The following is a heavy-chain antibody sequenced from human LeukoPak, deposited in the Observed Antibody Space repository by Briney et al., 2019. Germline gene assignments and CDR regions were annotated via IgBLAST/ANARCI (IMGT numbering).Heavy chain of an antibody. CDR3: ARDYGGFCTSDNCYRTIFDY. CDR2: INPNSGGA. CDR1: GYTFTGYY. J-gene: IGHJ4*02. D-gene: IGHD2-2*02. Sequence: ASVEVSCKASGYTFTGYYMHWVRQAPGRGLEWMGWINPNSGGANYAQKIQGRVTMTRDTSISTAYMDLSSLRSDDTAVYYCARDYGGFCTSDNCYRTIFDYWGQGTLVTVSS. V-gene: IGHV1-2*02.